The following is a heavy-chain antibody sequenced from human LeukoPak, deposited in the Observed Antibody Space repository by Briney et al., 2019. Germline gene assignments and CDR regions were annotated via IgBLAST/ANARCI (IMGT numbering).Heavy chain of an antibody. CDR1: GFTFSSYA. D-gene: IGHD3-22*01. CDR3: ARDSSYYYDSSGNFDY. V-gene: IGHV3-48*04. J-gene: IGHJ4*02. Sequence: GGSLRLSCAASGFTFSSYAMSWVRQAPGKGLEWVSYISSSGSTIYYADSVKGRFTISRDNAKNSLYLQMNSLRAEDTAVYYCARDSSYYYDSSGNFDYWGQGTLVTVSS. CDR2: ISSSGSTI.